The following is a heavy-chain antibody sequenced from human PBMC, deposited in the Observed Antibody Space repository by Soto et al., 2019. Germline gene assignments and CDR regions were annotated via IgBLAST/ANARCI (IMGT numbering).Heavy chain of an antibody. CDR2: IYYSGST. D-gene: IGHD3-3*01. CDR1: GGSISSYY. J-gene: IGHJ4*02. CDR3: ARARITIFGVVNFDY. V-gene: IGHV4-59*01. Sequence: SETLSLTCTVSGGSISSYYWSWIRQPPGKGLEWIGYIYYSGSTNYNPSLKSRVTISVDTSKNQFSLKLSSVTAADTAVYYCARARITIFGVVNFDYWGQGTLVTVSS.